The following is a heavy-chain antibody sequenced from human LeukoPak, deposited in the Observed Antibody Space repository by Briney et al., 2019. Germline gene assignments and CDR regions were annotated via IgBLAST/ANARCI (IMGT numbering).Heavy chain of an antibody. Sequence: SETLSLTCTVSGGSVSSTTYYWSWIRQPPGKGLEWIGEINHSGSTNNNPSLKSRVTISVDTSKNQFSLKLSSLTTADTAVYYCARRLFYSGYDRWGQGTLVTVSS. V-gene: IGHV4-39*07. CDR2: INHSGST. J-gene: IGHJ4*02. CDR1: GGSVSSTTYY. D-gene: IGHD5-12*01. CDR3: ARRLFYSGYDR.